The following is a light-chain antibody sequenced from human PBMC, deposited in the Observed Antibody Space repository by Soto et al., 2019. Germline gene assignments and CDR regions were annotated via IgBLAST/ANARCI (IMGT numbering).Light chain of an antibody. CDR3: CSYAAGSTNWV. Sequence: QSALTQPASVSGSPGQSITISCTGTSSDVGSYNLVSWYQHHPGKAPKVMIYEDSKRPSGVSNRFSGSKSGNTASLTISGLQAEDEADYYCCSYAAGSTNWVFGGGTKVTVL. CDR2: EDS. J-gene: IGLJ3*02. CDR1: SSDVGSYNL. V-gene: IGLV2-23*01.